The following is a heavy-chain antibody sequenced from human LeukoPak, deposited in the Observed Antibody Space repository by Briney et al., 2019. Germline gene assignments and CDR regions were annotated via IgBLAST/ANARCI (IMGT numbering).Heavy chain of an antibody. D-gene: IGHD6-13*01. V-gene: IGHV1-24*01. CDR3: ARDRDGGWQPLPNFDY. CDR1: GYTLTELS. J-gene: IGHJ4*02. Sequence: ASVKVSCKVSGYTLTELSMHWVRQAPGKGLEWMGGFDPEDGETIYAQKFQGRVTMTEDTSTDTAYMELSSLRSEDTAVYYCARDRDGGWQPLPNFDYWGQGTLVTVSS. CDR2: FDPEDGET.